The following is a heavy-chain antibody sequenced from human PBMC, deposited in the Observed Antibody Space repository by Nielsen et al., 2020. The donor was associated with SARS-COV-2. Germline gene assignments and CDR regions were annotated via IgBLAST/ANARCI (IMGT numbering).Heavy chain of an antibody. J-gene: IGHJ6*01. V-gene: IGHV3-23*01. CDR1: GFTFSSYA. CDR2: ISGSGGRT. Sequence: GGSLRLSCAASGFTFSSYAMSWVRQAPGKGLEWVSTISGSGGRTYYADSVKGRFTISRDKSKNTLFVLMNSLHQGPIGLPPGTLLQEHLWG. CDR3: TLLQEHL.